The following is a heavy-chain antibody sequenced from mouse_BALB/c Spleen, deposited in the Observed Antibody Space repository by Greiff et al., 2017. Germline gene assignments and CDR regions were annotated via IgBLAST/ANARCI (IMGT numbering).Heavy chain of an antibody. D-gene: IGHD2-4*01. J-gene: IGHJ4*01. V-gene: IGHV14-4*02. CDR3: KGVITTFSYAMDY. CDR2: IDPENGDT. CDR1: GFNIKDYY. Sequence: VQLQQSGAELVRSGASVKLSCTASGFNIKDYYMHWVQQRPEQGLEWIGWIDPENGDTEYAPKFQGKATMTADTSSNTAYLQLSSLTSEDTAVYYCKGVITTFSYAMDYWGQGTSVTVSS.